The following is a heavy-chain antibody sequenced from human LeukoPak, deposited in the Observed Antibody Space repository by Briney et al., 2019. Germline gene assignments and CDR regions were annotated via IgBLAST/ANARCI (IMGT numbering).Heavy chain of an antibody. CDR3: ARDRGGSYPSDAFDI. D-gene: IGHD1-26*01. CDR1: GGSFSGYY. CDR2: INHSGST. Sequence: PSETLSLTCAVYGGSFSGYYWSWIRQPPGKGLEWIGEINHSGSTNYNPSLKSRVTMSVDTSKNQFSLKLSSVTAADTAVYYCARDRGGSYPSDAFDIWGQGTMVTVSS. V-gene: IGHV4-34*01. J-gene: IGHJ3*02.